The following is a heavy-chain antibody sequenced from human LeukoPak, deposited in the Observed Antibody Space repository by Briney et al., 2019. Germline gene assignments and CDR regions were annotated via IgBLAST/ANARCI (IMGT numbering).Heavy chain of an antibody. D-gene: IGHD3-9*01. V-gene: IGHV3-23*01. CDR3: AKRYFDWTQYYFDY. J-gene: IGHJ4*02. CDR1: GFTFSSYA. CDR2: ISGSGGST. Sequence: GGSLRLSCAASGFTFSSYAMSWVRQAPGKGLEWVSAISGSGGSTYYADPVKGRFTISRDNSKNTLYLQMNSLRAEDTAVYYCAKRYFDWTQYYFDYWGQGTLVTVSS.